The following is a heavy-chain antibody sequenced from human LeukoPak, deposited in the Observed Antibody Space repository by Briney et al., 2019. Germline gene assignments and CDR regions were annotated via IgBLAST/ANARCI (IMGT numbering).Heavy chain of an antibody. CDR3: AREGAHSGTYYLDY. J-gene: IGHJ4*02. CDR2: TYYRSKWYD. CDR1: GDSVSSNRAA. Sequence: SQTLSLTCAISGDSVSSNRAAWNWIRQSPSRGLEWLGRTYYRSKWYDEYALSVKSRITIIPDTSKNHFSLQLNSVTPGDTAVYFCAREGAHSGTYYLDYWGQGTLVTVSS. D-gene: IGHD5-12*01. V-gene: IGHV6-1*01.